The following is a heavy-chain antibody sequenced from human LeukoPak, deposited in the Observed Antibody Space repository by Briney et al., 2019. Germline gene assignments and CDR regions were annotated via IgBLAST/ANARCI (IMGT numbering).Heavy chain of an antibody. CDR1: GGSISSRSYC. CDR2: VHISGST. Sequence: PSETLSLTCTVSGGSISSRSYCWSWIRQPAGKGLEWIGHVHISGSTNYNSSLKSRVTISVDTSKNQFSLKLSSVTAADTAVYYCATSDQFYGSGRWYFDLWGRGTPVSVSS. D-gene: IGHD3-10*01. J-gene: IGHJ2*01. V-gene: IGHV4-61*09. CDR3: ATSDQFYGSGRWYFDL.